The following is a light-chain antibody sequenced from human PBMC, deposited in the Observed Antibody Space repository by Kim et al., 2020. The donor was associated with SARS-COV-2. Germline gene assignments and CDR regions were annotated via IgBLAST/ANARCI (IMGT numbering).Light chain of an antibody. CDR1: SGINVGTYR. CDR2: YKSDSDK. Sequence: QPVLTQPSSLSASPGASASLTCTLRSGINVGTYRIYWYQQKPGSPPQYLLRYKSDSDKQQGSGVPSRFSGSKDASANAGILLISGLQSEDEADYYCMIRNSSAGWVVGGGTQLTV. J-gene: IGLJ3*02. CDR3: MIRNSSAGWV. V-gene: IGLV5-45*02.